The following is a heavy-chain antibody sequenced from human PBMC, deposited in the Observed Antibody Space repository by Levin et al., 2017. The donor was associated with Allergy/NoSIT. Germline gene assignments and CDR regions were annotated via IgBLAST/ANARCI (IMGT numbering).Heavy chain of an antibody. CDR1: GFTFSNYG. CDR3: AKDMTDDYGDYYFDY. J-gene: IGHJ4*02. Sequence: GGSLRLSCVASGFTFSNYGIHWVRQAPGKGLEWVAVISYDGDNKDYADSVKGRFTISRDNSKNTLYLQMNSLRAEDTAVYYCAKDMTDDYGDYYFDYWGQGTLVTVSS. CDR2: ISYDGDNK. V-gene: IGHV3-30*18. D-gene: IGHD4-17*01.